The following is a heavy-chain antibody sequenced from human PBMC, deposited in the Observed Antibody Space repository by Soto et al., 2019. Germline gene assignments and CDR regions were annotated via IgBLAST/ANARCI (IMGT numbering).Heavy chain of an antibody. D-gene: IGHD3-10*01. J-gene: IGHJ4*02. CDR2: IKQDGSEK. CDR3: ASRPSEHTYYGVFDF. V-gene: IGHV3-7*03. Sequence: PGGSLRLSCEASGLTFSNHWMTWVRQAPGKGLEWVANIKQDGSEKYYVDSVKGRFSISRDNAKNSLFLQMSNMRAEDTAVYYCASRPSEHTYYGVFDFWGQGTLVTVSS. CDR1: GLTFSNHW.